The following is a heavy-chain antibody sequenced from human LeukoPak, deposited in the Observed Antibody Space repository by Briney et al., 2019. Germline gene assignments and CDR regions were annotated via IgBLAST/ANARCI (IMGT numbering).Heavy chain of an antibody. CDR3: TKDAYLGSNWLDP. V-gene: IGHV3-23*01. CDR1: GFTFSSYA. D-gene: IGHD2/OR15-2a*01. Sequence: GGSLRLSCAASGFTFSSYAMSWVRQAPGKGLEGVSAITGSRGPTYYADSVKGRFTISRDNSKNTLYLQMNRLRAEDTAVYYCTKDAYLGSNWLDPWGQGTLVTVSS. J-gene: IGHJ5*02. CDR2: ITGSRGPT.